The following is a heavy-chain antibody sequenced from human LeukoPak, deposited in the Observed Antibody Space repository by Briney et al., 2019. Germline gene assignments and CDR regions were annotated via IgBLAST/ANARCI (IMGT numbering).Heavy chain of an antibody. J-gene: IGHJ5*02. CDR2: ISSSISNI. CDR1: GFTFSSVG. Sequence: ESLRPASAPAGFTFSSVGMNWVRQAPGKGLEWVSYISSSISNIYHADSVKGRLTIPRHNAKHSLYRQKNSLRAEDTAVYYCARRDSGWGKWFDPWGQGTLVNV. CDR3: ARRDSGWGKWFDP. D-gene: IGHD6-19*01. V-gene: IGHV3-48*01.